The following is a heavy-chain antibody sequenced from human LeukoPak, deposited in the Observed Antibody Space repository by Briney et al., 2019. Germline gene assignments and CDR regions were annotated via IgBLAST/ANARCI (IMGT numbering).Heavy chain of an antibody. CDR1: GFTFSSYA. J-gene: IGHJ4*02. CDR3: AKTGSAVAGPLDY. CDR2: ISGSGGST. V-gene: IGHV3-23*01. Sequence: GGSLTLSCAASGFTFSSYAMSWVRQAPGKGLEWVSAISGSGGSTYYADYVKGRFTISRDNSKNTLYLQMNSLRAEDTAVYYCAKTGSAVAGPLDYWGQGTLVTVSS. D-gene: IGHD6-19*01.